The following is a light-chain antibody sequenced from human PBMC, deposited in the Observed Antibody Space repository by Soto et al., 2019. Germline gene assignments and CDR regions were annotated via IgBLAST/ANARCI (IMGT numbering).Light chain of an antibody. CDR3: GTWDSSLSAVV. V-gene: IGLV1-51*02. J-gene: IGLJ2*01. CDR2: END. CDR1: SFNIGNNY. Sequence: QAVVTQPPSVSAAPGQTVTISCSGSSFNIGNNYVSWFRQLPGTAPQLLIYENDKRPSGIPDRFSGSKSGASATLGITGLQTGDEADYYCGTWDSSLSAVVFGGGTKLTVL.